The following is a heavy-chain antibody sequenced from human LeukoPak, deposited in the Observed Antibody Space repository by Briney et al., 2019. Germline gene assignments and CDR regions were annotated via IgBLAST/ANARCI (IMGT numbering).Heavy chain of an antibody. D-gene: IGHD2-15*01. V-gene: IGHV3-21*01. CDR3: ARDREVVAATFEY. J-gene: IGHJ4*02. CDR2: ISSSSSYI. CDR1: GFTFRTYA. Sequence: GGSLRLSCAVSGFTFRTYAMNWVRQAPGKGLEWVSSISSSSSYIYYADSVKGRFTISRDNAKNSLYLQMNSLRAEDTAVYYCARDREVVAATFEYWGQGTLGTVSS.